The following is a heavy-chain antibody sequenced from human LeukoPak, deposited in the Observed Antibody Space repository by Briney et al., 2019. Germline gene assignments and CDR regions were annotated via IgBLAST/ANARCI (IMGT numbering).Heavy chain of an antibody. D-gene: IGHD3-22*01. V-gene: IGHV1-69*06. CDR2: VIPMFGTA. CDR1: GGTFSTYA. Sequence: SVKVSCKASGGTFSTYAISWVRQAPGQGLEWMGRVIPMFGTADYAQKFQGRVAITADKSTSTAYMELSSLRSEDTAVYYCTRHYDSSGYPSLNYFDYWGQGTLVTVSS. CDR3: TRHYDSSGYPSLNYFDY. J-gene: IGHJ4*02.